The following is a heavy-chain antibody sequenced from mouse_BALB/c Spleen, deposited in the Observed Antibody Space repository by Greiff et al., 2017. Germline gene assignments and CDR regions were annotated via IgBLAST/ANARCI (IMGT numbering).Heavy chain of an antibody. Sequence: EVQLVESGGGLVQPGGSRKLSCAASGFTFSSFGMHWVRQAPEKGLEWVAYISSGSSTIYYADTVKGRFTISRDNPKNTLFLQMTSLRSEDTAMSYCARINWDGLFDYWGQGTTLTVSS. D-gene: IGHD4-1*02. CDR1: GFTFSSFG. CDR2: ISSGSSTI. V-gene: IGHV5-17*02. CDR3: ARINWDGLFDY. J-gene: IGHJ2*01.